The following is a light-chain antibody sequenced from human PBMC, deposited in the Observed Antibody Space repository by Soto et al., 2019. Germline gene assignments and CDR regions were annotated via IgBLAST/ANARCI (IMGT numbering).Light chain of an antibody. CDR3: QQYGGPVPWA. CDR2: GAS. J-gene: IGKJ1*01. Sequence: IVWTQSPCTLSLSPGERATLSCRVSQSVSSSYLAWYQQKPGQAPRLLIYGASTRAAGIPDRFSGSGSGTDFTLTITRLEPEDFAVYYCQQYGGPVPWAFGQGTKVDIK. CDR1: QSVSSSY. V-gene: IGKV3-20*01.